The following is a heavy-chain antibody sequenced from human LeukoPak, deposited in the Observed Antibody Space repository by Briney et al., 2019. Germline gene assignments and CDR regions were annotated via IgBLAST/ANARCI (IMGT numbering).Heavy chain of an antibody. D-gene: IGHD1-26*01. J-gene: IGHJ3*02. CDR1: GYTFTGYY. CDR2: INPNSGGT. Sequence: ASVKVSCKASGYTFTGYYMHWVRQAPGQGLEWMGWINPNSGGTNYAQKFQGRVTMTRDTSTSTAYMELSRLRSDDTAVYYCARERGSYGAFDIWGQGTMVTVSS. CDR3: ARERGSYGAFDI. V-gene: IGHV1-2*02.